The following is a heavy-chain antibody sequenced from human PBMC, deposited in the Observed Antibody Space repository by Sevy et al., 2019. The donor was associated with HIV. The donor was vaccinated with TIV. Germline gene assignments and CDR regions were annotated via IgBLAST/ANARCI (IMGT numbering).Heavy chain of an antibody. CDR1: GFTFSSYS. Sequence: GGSLRLSCAASGFTFSSYSMNWVRQAPGKGLEWVSYISSSSSTIYYADSVKGRFTISRDNAKNSLYLQMNSLRDEDTAVYYCAGDGDSSGYYGMDVWGQGTTVTVSS. CDR3: AGDGDSSGYYGMDV. V-gene: IGHV3-48*02. D-gene: IGHD3-22*01. J-gene: IGHJ6*02. CDR2: ISSSSSTI.